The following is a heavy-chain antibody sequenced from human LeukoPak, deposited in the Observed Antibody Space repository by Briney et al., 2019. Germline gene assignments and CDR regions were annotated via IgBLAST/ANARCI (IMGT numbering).Heavy chain of an antibody. CDR2: ISAYNRNT. Sequence: ASVKVSCKASGYTFTSYGISGVRQDPAQGLEWMGWISAYNRNTNYAQKLQGRVTMPTDTSTSTAYMELRSLRSDDTAVYYCARDRIGIAAAGTDAFDIWGQGTMVTVSS. D-gene: IGHD6-13*01. V-gene: IGHV1-18*01. J-gene: IGHJ3*02. CDR3: ARDRIGIAAAGTDAFDI. CDR1: GYTFTSYG.